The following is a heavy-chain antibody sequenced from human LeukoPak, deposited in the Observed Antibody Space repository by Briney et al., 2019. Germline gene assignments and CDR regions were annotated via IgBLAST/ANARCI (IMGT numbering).Heavy chain of an antibody. J-gene: IGHJ5*02. D-gene: IGHD6-6*01. V-gene: IGHV4-59*12. CDR2: ISYSGTT. CDR1: GGLISSSY. Sequence: SETLSLTCTVSGGLISSSYWTWIRQPPGKGLEWIGYISYSGTTNYNPSLKSRVTILVDTSKNQFSLKLTSVTAADTAVYYCARARWELSSSSGFDPWGQGTLVTVSS. CDR3: ARARWELSSSSGFDP.